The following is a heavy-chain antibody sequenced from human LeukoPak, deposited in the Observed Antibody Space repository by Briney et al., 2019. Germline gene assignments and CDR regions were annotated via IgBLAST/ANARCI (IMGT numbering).Heavy chain of an antibody. J-gene: IGHJ4*02. CDR2: ISGSGGST. CDR1: GFTFSSYA. D-gene: IGHD5/OR15-5a*01. CDR3: AKQTSVRRDYFDY. V-gene: IGHV3-23*01. Sequence: GGSLRLSCAASGFTFSSYAMSWVRQAPGKGLERVSAISGSGGSTYYADSVKGRFTISRDNSKNTLYLQMNSLRAGDTAVYYCAKQTSVRRDYFDYWGQGTLVTVSS.